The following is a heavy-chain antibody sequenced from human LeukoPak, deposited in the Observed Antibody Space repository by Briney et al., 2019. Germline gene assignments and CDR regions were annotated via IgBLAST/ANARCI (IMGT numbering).Heavy chain of an antibody. CDR3: AKGRKGIVVVVAATLDWFDP. D-gene: IGHD2-15*01. V-gene: IGHV3-23*01. CDR2: ISGGGGST. CDR1: GFTFSSYA. Sequence: GGSLRLPCAASGFTFSSYAMSWVRQAPGKGLEWVSAISGGGGSTYYADSVKGRFTISRDNSKNTLYLQMNSLRAEDTAVYYCAKGRKGIVVVVAATLDWFDPWGQGTLVTVSS. J-gene: IGHJ5*02.